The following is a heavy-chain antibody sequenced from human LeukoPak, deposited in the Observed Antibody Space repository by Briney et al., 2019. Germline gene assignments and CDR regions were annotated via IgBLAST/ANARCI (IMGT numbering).Heavy chain of an antibody. D-gene: IGHD5-12*01. CDR2: IIPILGIA. Sequence: ASVKVSCKASGYTFTDFFIHWVRQAPGQGLEWMGRIIPILGIANYAQKFQGRVTISADKSTSTAYMELSSLRSEDTAVYYCARGARSPDIVATIYPDYWGQGTLVTVSS. CDR3: ARGARSPDIVATIYPDY. CDR1: GYTFTDFF. V-gene: IGHV1-69*04. J-gene: IGHJ4*02.